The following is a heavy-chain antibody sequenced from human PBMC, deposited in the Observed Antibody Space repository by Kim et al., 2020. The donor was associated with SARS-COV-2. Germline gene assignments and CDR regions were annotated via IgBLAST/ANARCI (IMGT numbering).Heavy chain of an antibody. D-gene: IGHD3-10*01. Sequence: YSPPLKTRLTISKDTSKNQVVLKMTNMDPVDKATYYCARNYGSGKSFDYWGQGTLVTVSS. CDR3: ARNYGSGKSFDY. V-gene: IGHV2-70*01. J-gene: IGHJ4*02.